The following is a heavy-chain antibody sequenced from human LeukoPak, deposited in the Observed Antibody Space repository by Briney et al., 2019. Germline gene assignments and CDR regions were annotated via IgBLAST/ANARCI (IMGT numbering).Heavy chain of an antibody. CDR3: ARTEYCSSTSCYDYYFDY. D-gene: IGHD2-2*01. Sequence: ASVKVSCKASGFTFTGYYMHWVRQAPGQGLEWMGWINPNSGGTNYAQKFQGRVTMTRDTSISTAYMELSRLRSDDTAVYYCARTEYCSSTSCYDYYFDYWGQGTLVTVSS. CDR2: INPNSGGT. CDR1: GFTFTGYY. J-gene: IGHJ4*02. V-gene: IGHV1-2*02.